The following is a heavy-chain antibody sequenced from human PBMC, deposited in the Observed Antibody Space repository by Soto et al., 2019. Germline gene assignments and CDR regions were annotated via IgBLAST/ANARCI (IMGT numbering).Heavy chain of an antibody. J-gene: IGHJ4*02. V-gene: IGHV4-4*02. CDR3: AREPHYYDSGLGYFDY. Sequence: QVQLQESGPGLVKPSGTLSLTCAVSGGSISSSNWWSWVRQPPGKGLEWIGEIYHSGSTNYNPSLKRRVTISVDKSKNQFSLKLSSVTAADTAVYYCAREPHYYDSGLGYFDYWGQGTLVTVSS. CDR2: IYHSGST. CDR1: GGSISSSNW. D-gene: IGHD3-22*01.